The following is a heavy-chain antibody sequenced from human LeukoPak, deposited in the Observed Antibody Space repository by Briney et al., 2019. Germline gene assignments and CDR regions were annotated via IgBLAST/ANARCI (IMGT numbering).Heavy chain of an antibody. CDR1: GFTFSSHA. CDR3: AINAGQWLAPFDY. V-gene: IGHV3-23*01. Sequence: GGSLRLSCAASGFTFSSHAVTWVRQAPGKGLEWVSAISGSGGSTYYADSVRGRFTISRDNSKNTLFLQMNSLRAEDTAVYYCAINAGQWLAPFDYWGQGTLVTVSS. J-gene: IGHJ4*02. D-gene: IGHD6-19*01. CDR2: ISGSGGST.